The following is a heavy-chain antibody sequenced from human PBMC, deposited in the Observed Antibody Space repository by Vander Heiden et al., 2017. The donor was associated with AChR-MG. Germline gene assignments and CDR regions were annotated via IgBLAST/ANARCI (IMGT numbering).Heavy chain of an antibody. CDR2: LYYSGST. D-gene: IGHD3-22*01. CDR1: GCSIRSSSYY. Sequence: QLQLQESGPGLVKPSETLSLTCTVSGCSIRSSSYYWGWIRQPPGKGLEWIGGLYYSGSTYYNPSLKSRVTISVDTSRNQFSLSLSSVTAADTAVYYCGRLVAYDNSGYSLVGGRFFDYWGQGILVTISS. V-gene: IGHV4-39*01. J-gene: IGHJ4*02. CDR3: GRLVAYDNSGYSLVGGRFFDY.